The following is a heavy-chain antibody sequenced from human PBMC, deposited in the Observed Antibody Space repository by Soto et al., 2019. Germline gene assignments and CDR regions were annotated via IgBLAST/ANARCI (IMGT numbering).Heavy chain of an antibody. CDR3: ARGIATGQLDP. CDR1: GYTFTRYT. D-gene: IGHD2-15*01. Sequence: QVQLVQSGAEVKKPGASVKISCKASGYTFTRYTMNWVRQAPGQRLARMGWINPDNGNTKSSQKFHDRVIITRDTSPSTADMDLSNLRSENTAMYYCARGIATGQLDPWGQATLVTVSS. CDR2: INPDNGNT. J-gene: IGHJ5*02. V-gene: IGHV1-3*01.